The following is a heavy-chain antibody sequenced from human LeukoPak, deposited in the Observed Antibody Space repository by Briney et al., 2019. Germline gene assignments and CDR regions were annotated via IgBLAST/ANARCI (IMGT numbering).Heavy chain of an antibody. D-gene: IGHD2-15*01. CDR3: ARVTPVNYYMDV. Sequence: ASVKVFCKASGYTFTGYYMHWVRQAPGQGLEWMGWINPNSGGTNYAQKFQGRVTMTRDTSISTAYMELSRLRSDDTAVYYCARVTPVNYYMDVWGKGTTVTVS. CDR1: GYTFTGYY. V-gene: IGHV1-2*02. CDR2: INPNSGGT. J-gene: IGHJ6*03.